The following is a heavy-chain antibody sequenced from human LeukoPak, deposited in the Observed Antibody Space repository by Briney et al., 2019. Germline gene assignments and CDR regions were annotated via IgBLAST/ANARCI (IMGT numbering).Heavy chain of an antibody. CDR2: VNPSGGST. V-gene: IGHV1-46*01. J-gene: IGHJ4*02. Sequence: ASVKVSCKASGYTFTSYYMHWVRQAPGQGLEWMGIVNPSGGSTSYAQKFQGRITMTSDTSTSIVYMELSSLRSEDTAVYYCASIEAAGSSFDYWGQGTLVTVSS. D-gene: IGHD6-13*01. CDR1: GYTFTSYY. CDR3: ASIEAAGSSFDY.